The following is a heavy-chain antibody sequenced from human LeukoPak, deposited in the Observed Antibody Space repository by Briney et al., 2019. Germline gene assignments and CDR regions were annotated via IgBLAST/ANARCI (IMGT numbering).Heavy chain of an antibody. CDR1: GFTFSSYA. CDR3: ARDFGPNEGSGDFDY. CDR2: ISYDGSNK. D-gene: IGHD3-10*01. Sequence: GGSLRLSCAASGFTFSSYAMHWVRQAPGKGLEWVAVISYDGSNKYYADSVKGRFTISRDNSKNTLYLQMNSLRAEDTAVYYCARDFGPNEGSGDFDYWGQGTLVTVSS. V-gene: IGHV3-30-3*01. J-gene: IGHJ4*02.